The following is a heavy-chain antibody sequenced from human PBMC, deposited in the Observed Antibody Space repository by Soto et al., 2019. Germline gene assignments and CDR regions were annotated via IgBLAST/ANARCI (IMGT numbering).Heavy chain of an antibody. V-gene: IGHV3-23*01. D-gene: IGHD4-17*01. J-gene: IGHJ6*02. CDR2: ISGSGGSP. CDR3: AEGVYGGNSGRGKRYYGMDV. Sequence: EVQLLESGGGLVQPGGSLRLSCAASGFPFSSYAMSWVRQAPGDGLEWVSVISGSGGSPYYADSVKGRFTISRDNSKNTLYLQMNSLRAEDTAVYYCAEGVYGGNSGRGKRYYGMDVWGQGTTVTVSS. CDR1: GFPFSSYA.